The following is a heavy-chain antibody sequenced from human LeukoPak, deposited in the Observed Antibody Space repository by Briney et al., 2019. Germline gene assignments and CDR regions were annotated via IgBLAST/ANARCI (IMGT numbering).Heavy chain of an antibody. J-gene: IGHJ4*02. CDR2: INHSGST. V-gene: IGHV4-34*01. CDR3: ARGGDIVATIWGYFDY. Sequence: SETLSLTCAVYGGSFSGYYWSWIRQPPGKGLEWIGEINHSGSTNYNPPLKSRVTISVDTSKNQFSLKLSSVTAADTAVYYCARGGDIVATIWGYFDYWGQGTLVTVSS. CDR1: GGSFSGYY. D-gene: IGHD5-12*01.